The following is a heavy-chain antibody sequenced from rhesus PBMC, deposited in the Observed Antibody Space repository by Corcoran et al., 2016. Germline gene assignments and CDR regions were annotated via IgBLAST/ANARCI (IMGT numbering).Heavy chain of an antibody. D-gene: IGHD2-2*01. J-gene: IGHJ4*01. V-gene: IGHV2-95*01. CDR2: IYWNDSK. Sequence: QVTLKESGPALVKPTQTLTLTCTFSGFSISTTGTGVGWIRPPPGKALEWLASIYWNDSKYYSTSLKSRLTISKDTTKNQVVLTMTNMDPVDTATYYCARAIYSPHYFDYWGQGVLVTVSS. CDR1: GFSISTTGTG. CDR3: ARAIYSPHYFDY.